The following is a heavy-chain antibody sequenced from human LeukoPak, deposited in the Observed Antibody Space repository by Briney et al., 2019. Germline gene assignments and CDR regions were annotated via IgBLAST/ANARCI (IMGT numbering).Heavy chain of an antibody. CDR3: ARVLGIVDAFDI. J-gene: IGHJ3*02. Sequence: SVKVSCKASGGTFSSYAISWVRQAPGQGLEWMGGIIPIFGTANYAQKFQGRVTITAAKSTSTAYMELSSLRSEDTAVYYCARVLGIVDAFDIWGQGTMVTVSS. V-gene: IGHV1-69*06. CDR1: GGTFSSYA. D-gene: IGHD7-27*01. CDR2: IIPIFGTA.